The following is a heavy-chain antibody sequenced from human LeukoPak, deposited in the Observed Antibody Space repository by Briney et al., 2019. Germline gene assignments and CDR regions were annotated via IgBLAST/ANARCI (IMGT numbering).Heavy chain of an antibody. D-gene: IGHD6-19*01. CDR1: GGSINSHY. Sequence: SETLSLTCTVSGGSINSHYWSWIRQPPGKGLQWIGDIYYSERTNYNPSLRSRVAISVDTSKNQLSLKLTSVLAADTAMYYCVRRDNTGWNYFDHWGQGILVTVSS. CDR3: VRRDNTGWNYFDH. J-gene: IGHJ4*02. V-gene: IGHV4-59*08. CDR2: IYYSERT.